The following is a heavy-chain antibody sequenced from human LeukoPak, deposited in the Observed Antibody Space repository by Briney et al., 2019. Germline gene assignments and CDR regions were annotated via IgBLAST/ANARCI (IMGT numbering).Heavy chain of an antibody. CDR1: GFTFSTYV. J-gene: IGHJ4*02. CDR2: ISVGGDTT. V-gene: IGHV3-23*01. D-gene: IGHD1-26*01. Sequence: PGGVLRLSCAASGFTFSTYVMSWARQAPGKGLEWVSTISVGGDTTFYADSVKGRFTISRDNSQHTLYLQMNSLRAEDTAVYYCAKGGSGSYYDRIDFWGQGTLVTVSS. CDR3: AKGGSGSYYDRIDF.